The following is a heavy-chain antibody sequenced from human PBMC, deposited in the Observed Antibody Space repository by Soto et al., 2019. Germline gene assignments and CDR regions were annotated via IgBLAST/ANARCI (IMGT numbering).Heavy chain of an antibody. J-gene: IGHJ4*02. D-gene: IGHD3-22*01. CDR1: GGSVSSGSYY. CDR3: ARVVGNYYDSSGYYPNLYYFDY. V-gene: IGHV4-61*01. CDR2: IYYSGST. Sequence: SETLSLTCTVSGGSVSSGSYYWSWIRQPPGKGLEWIGYIYYSGSTNYNPSLKSRFTISVDTSKNQFSLKLSPVTAADTAVYYCARVVGNYYDSSGYYPNLYYFDYWGQGTLVTVSS.